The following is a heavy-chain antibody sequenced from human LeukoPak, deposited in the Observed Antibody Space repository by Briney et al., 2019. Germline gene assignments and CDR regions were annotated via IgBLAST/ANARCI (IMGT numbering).Heavy chain of an antibody. D-gene: IGHD4-11*01. J-gene: IGHJ4*02. Sequence: AGGSLRLSCAASGFTFSSFAMSWVRQAPGKGLEWVSAISGSGGSTYYADSVKGRFTISRDNSKNTLYLQMNSLRAEDTAVYYCVKNRGNYYYFDYWGQGTLVTVSS. CDR2: ISGSGGST. CDR1: GFTFSSFA. CDR3: VKNRGNYYYFDY. V-gene: IGHV3-23*01.